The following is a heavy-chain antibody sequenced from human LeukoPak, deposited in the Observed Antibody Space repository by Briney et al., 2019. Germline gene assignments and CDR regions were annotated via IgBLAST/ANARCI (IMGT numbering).Heavy chain of an antibody. J-gene: IGHJ4*02. CDR2: VYPGDSDT. CDR3: ARQDGNSKYYFDY. CDR1: GYSFTYYW. Sequence: GESLKISCKGSGYSFTYYWIGWVRQMPGKGLEWMGIVYPGDSDTRYRPSFQGQVTISVDKSISTAYLQWSRLKASDTAMYYCARQDGNSKYYFDYWGQGTLVTVSS. D-gene: IGHD1-1*01. V-gene: IGHV5-51*01.